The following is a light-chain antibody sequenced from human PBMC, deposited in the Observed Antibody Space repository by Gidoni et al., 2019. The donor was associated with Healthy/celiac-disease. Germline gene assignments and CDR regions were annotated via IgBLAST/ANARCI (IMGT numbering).Light chain of an antibody. CDR2: EAS. CDR1: QSISSY. J-gene: IGKJ1*01. V-gene: IGKV1-39*01. CDR3: QQSYSTPRT. Sequence: DIQLTQSPSSLSASVGDRVTITCRASQSISSYLNWYQQKPGKGPKLLIYEASSLQSGVPSRFSGSGSGTDFTLTISSLQPEDFATYYCQQSYSTPRTFGQGIKVEIK.